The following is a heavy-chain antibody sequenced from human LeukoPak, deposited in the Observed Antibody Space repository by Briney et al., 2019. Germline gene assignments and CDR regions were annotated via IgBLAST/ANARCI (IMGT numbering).Heavy chain of an antibody. V-gene: IGHV3-30*18. D-gene: IGHD3-3*01. CDR3: AKSYYDFWSGYYQTFDY. CDR2: ISYDGRNK. CDR1: GFTFSSYG. J-gene: IGHJ4*02. Sequence: TGGSLRLSCAASGFTFSSYGMQWVRQAPGKGLEWVAVISYDGRNKYYADSVKGRFTISRDNSKNTLYLQMNSLRAEDTAVYYCAKSYYDFWSGYYQTFDYWGQGTLVTVSS.